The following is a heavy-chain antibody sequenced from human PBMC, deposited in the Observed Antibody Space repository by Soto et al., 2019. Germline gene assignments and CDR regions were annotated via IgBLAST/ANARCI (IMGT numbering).Heavy chain of an antibody. V-gene: IGHV4-59*01. D-gene: IGHD2-15*01. CDR1: GGSISNYY. J-gene: IGHJ6*02. CDR2: SHYTGST. CDR3: ATLSGSPAVDGVDV. Sequence: QVQLQESGPGLVKPSETLSLTCTVSGGSISNYYWSWVRQPPGKGLEWIGYSHYTGSTNYNPSLKCGVTLSVDTSERQFSLKLSSVTAADTAVYYCATLSGSPAVDGVDVWGQGTVVIVSS.